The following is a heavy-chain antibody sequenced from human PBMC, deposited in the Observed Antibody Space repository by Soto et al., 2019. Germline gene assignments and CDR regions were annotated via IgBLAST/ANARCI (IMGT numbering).Heavy chain of an antibody. CDR1: GGTFSSYT. V-gene: IGHV1-69*02. CDR2: IIPILGIA. J-gene: IGHJ3*02. D-gene: IGHD6-19*01. CDR3: ASFIAVAGRDAFDI. Sequence: ASVKVSCKASGGTFSSYTISWVRQAPGQGLEWMGRIIPILGIANYAQKFQGRVTITADKSTSTAYMELSSLRSEDTAVYYCASFIAVAGRDAFDIWGQGTMVTVSS.